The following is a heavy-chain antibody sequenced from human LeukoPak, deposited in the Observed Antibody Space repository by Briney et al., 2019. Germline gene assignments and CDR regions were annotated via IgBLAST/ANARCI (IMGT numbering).Heavy chain of an antibody. J-gene: IGHJ4*02. CDR2: ISSSSSYI. CDR1: GFTFSRYS. V-gene: IGHV3-21*01. D-gene: IGHD3-9*01. Sequence: GGSLRLSCAASGFTFSRYSMNWVRQAPGKGLEWVSCISSSSSYIYYANSVKGRFTISRDNAKNSLYLQMNSLRAEDTAVYYCVRDYENLTGSRTRFHYWGQGTLVTVSS. CDR3: VRDYENLTGSRTRFHY.